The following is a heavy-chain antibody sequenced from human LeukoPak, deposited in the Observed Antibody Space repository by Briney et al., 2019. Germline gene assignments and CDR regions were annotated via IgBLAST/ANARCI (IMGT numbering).Heavy chain of an antibody. CDR3: ARDYDFWSGYAFDY. V-gene: IGHV1-2*02. CDR1: GYTFTGYY. D-gene: IGHD3-3*01. CDR2: INPNSGGT. Sequence: EASVKVSCKASGYTFTGYYMHWVRQAPGQGLEWMGWINPNSGGTNYAQKFQGRVTMTRDTSISTAYMELSRLRSDDTAVYYCARDYDFWSGYAFDYWGQGTLVTVSS. J-gene: IGHJ4*02.